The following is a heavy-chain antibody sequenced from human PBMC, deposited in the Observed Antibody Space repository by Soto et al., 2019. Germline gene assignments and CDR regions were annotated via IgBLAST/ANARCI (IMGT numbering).Heavy chain of an antibody. CDR3: ASVVVRLYGMDV. D-gene: IGHD2-21*01. Sequence: GASVKVSCKASGGTFSSYAISWVRQAPGQGLEWMGGIIPIFGTANYAQKFQGRVTITADESTSTAYMELSSLRSEDTAVYYCASVVVRLYGMDVWGQGTTVTVSS. CDR1: GGTFSSYA. V-gene: IGHV1-69*13. CDR2: IIPIFGTA. J-gene: IGHJ6*02.